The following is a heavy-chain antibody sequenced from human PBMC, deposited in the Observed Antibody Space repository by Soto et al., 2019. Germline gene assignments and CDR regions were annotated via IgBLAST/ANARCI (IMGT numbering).Heavy chain of an antibody. D-gene: IGHD3-10*01. CDR2: FYYIGST. V-gene: IGHV4-39*01. Sequence: ASETLSLTCTVSGGSISSSSYYWAWIRQPPGKGLEWIGSFYYIGSTYYNPSLKSRVTISVDTSKNQFSLKLISVTAADTAVYYCVRPHGSGSYGNWFDPWGQGILVTVS. CDR1: GGSISSSSYY. CDR3: VRPHGSGSYGNWFDP. J-gene: IGHJ5*02.